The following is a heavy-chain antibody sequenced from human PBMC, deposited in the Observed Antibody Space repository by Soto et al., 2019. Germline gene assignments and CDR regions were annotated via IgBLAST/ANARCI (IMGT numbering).Heavy chain of an antibody. CDR3: ARSQGASSSLDIYYYYSYGIDV. CDR1: GGTFSSYA. V-gene: IGHV1-69*01. D-gene: IGHD6-19*01. J-gene: IGHJ6*02. CDR2: IIPIFGTA. Sequence: QVQLVQSGAEVKKPGSSVKVSCKAPGGTFSSYAISWVRQAPGQGLEWMGGIIPIFGTANYAQKFQGRVTITADESTSTAYMELSSLRSEDTAVYYCARSQGASSSLDIYYYYSYGIDVCGQGTTVTVSS.